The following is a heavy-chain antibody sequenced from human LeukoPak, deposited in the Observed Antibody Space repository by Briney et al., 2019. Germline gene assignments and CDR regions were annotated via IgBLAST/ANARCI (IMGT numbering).Heavy chain of an antibody. V-gene: IGHV3-21*01. D-gene: IGHD6-13*01. CDR2: ISSSSSYI. CDR1: GFTFSSYS. J-gene: IGHJ4*02. Sequence: PGGSLRLSCAASGFTFSSYSMNWVRQAPGKGLEWVSSISSSSSYIYYADSVKDRFTISRDNAKNSLYLQMNSLRAEDTAVYYCARGIAAAGTPGYWGQGTLVTVSS. CDR3: ARGIAAAGTPGY.